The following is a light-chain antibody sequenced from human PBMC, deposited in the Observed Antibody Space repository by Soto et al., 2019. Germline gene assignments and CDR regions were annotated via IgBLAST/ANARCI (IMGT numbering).Light chain of an antibody. CDR2: GAS. CDR1: QSVSSTY. J-gene: IGKJ1*01. Sequence: EIVLTQSPGTLSLSPGERATLSCRASQSVSSTYLAWYQQKPGQAPRLLIYGASSRATGIPDRFSGSGSGTDFTLTISRLEPADFAVYYCQQYGGSLRTFGQGTKVEIK. CDR3: QQYGGSLRT. V-gene: IGKV3-20*01.